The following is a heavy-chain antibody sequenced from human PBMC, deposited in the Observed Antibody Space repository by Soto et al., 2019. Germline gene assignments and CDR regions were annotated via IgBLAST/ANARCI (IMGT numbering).Heavy chain of an antibody. D-gene: IGHD3-16*01. Sequence: SETLSLTCTVSGASSISEDYYCSWVRQSPGKGLEWIGYLYFTGGTFYNPSLRSRLTMSFATSQNQFSLELTSVTAADTAVYYCARGGTFPPAHPKFDSWGQGKLVTVSS. V-gene: IGHV4-30-4*01. CDR3: ARGGTFPPAHPKFDS. CDR1: GASSISEDYY. J-gene: IGHJ4*02. CDR2: LYFTGGT.